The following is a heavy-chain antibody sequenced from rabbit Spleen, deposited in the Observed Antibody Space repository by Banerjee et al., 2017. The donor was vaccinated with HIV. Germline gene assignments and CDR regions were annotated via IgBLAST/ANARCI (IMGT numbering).Heavy chain of an antibody. CDR2: IYTTNSDT. Sequence: QEQLVESRGGLVKPGTSLTLTCTASGFTFSSYYYMCWVRQAPGKGLEWIACIYTTNSDTYYASWAIGRFTVSKTSSTTVTLQMSSLTAADTATYFCARAGGAGYGYAFHLWGPGTLVTVS. CDR1: GFTFSSYYY. CDR3: ARAGGAGYGYAFHL. D-gene: IGHD6-1*01. J-gene: IGHJ6*01. V-gene: IGHV1S45*01.